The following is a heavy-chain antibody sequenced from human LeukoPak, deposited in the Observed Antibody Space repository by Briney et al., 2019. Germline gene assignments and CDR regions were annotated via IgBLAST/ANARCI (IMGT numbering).Heavy chain of an antibody. Sequence: SGGSLRPSCAASGFTFSTYGMHWVRQAPGKGLEWVAVIWNDGSNKYYADSVKGRFTISRDNSKNTLYLQMNSLRAEDTAVYSCARASGPFDYWGQGTLVTVSS. CDR3: ARASGPFDY. CDR1: GFTFSTYG. D-gene: IGHD3-10*01. J-gene: IGHJ4*02. CDR2: IWNDGSNK. V-gene: IGHV3-33*01.